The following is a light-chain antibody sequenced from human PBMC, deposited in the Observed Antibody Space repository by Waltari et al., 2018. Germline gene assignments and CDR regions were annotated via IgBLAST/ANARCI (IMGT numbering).Light chain of an antibody. J-gene: IGLJ1*01. Sequence: QSALTQPPSASGSPGQSVTISCTGTSSDVGPYNYVFWYQQHPGKAPKVLIYEVSRRPSGVPDRFSGSKSGNTASLTVSGLQAEDEADYYCSSYADNNKLIFGSGTKVTVL. CDR1: SSDVGPYNY. V-gene: IGLV2-8*01. CDR3: SSYADNNKLI. CDR2: EVS.